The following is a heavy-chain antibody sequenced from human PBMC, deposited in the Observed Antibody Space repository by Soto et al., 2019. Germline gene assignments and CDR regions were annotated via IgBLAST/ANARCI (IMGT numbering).Heavy chain of an antibody. D-gene: IGHD3-22*01. CDR3: ARYYYVATGYHYAFDY. CDR1: GFTISNSA. J-gene: IGHJ4*02. CDR2: ISGSGTT. V-gene: IGHV3-23*01. Sequence: GGSLRLSCAASGFTISNSAATWVRQAPGKGLEWVSTISGSGTTYYADSVKGRFTISRDNSNNTLCLQLHSLRAEDSALYYCARYYYVATGYHYAFDYWGRGTLVTVSS.